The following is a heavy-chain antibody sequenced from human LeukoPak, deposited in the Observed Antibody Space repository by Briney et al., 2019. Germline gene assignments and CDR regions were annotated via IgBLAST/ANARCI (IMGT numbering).Heavy chain of an antibody. V-gene: IGHV3-23*01. J-gene: IGHJ4*02. D-gene: IGHD3-22*01. CDR2: ISGSGGST. CDR1: GFTFSSYA. Sequence: GGSLRLSCAASGFTFSSYAMSWVRQAPGKGLEWVSAISGSGGSTYYADSVKGRFTISRDNAKNSLYLQMNSLRAEDTAVYYCARVRGSSGYYYALGYWGQGTLVTVSS. CDR3: ARVRGSSGYYYALGY.